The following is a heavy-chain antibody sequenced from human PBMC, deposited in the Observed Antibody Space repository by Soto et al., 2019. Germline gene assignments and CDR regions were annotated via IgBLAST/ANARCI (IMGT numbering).Heavy chain of an antibody. CDR3: ARDRPYGSGWPTIDY. J-gene: IGHJ4*02. Sequence: GGSLRLSCAASGFTFSSYVMHWVRQAPGKGLEWVAVIWYDGSGKYYADSVKGRFTISRDNSKNTLYLQMNSLRAEDTAVYYCARDRPYGSGWPTIDYWGQGTLVTVSS. V-gene: IGHV3-33*01. CDR2: IWYDGSGK. D-gene: IGHD6-19*01. CDR1: GFTFSSYV.